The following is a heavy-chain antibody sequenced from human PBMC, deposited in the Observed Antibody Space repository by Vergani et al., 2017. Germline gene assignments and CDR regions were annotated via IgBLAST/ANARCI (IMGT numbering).Heavy chain of an antibody. Sequence: EVQLLESGGGLVQPGGSLRLSCAASGFTFSSYAMSWVRQAPGKGLEWVSAISGSGGSTYYADTVKGRFTISRDNSKNTLYLQMNSLRAEDTAVYYCAKDTSLITFGGVIVGAFDIWGQGTMVTVSS. J-gene: IGHJ3*02. D-gene: IGHD3-16*02. CDR1: GFTFSSYA. CDR3: AKDTSLITFGGVIVGAFDI. CDR2: ISGSGGST. V-gene: IGHV3-23*01.